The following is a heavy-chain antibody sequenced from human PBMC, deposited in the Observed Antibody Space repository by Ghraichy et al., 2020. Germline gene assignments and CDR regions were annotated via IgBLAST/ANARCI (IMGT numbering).Heavy chain of an antibody. V-gene: IGHV3-23*01. CDR2: ISGSGGSA. J-gene: IGHJ4*02. D-gene: IGHD3-10*01. Sequence: GGSLRLSCAASGFTCTNYVLSWVRQPPGKGLEWVSSISGSGGSAWYADSVKGRFTISRDNSKNTLYLQMNSLRDDDTALYYCAKEGAWFGDAFDFWGQGTLVTVS. CDR1: GFTCTNYV. CDR3: AKEGAWFGDAFDF.